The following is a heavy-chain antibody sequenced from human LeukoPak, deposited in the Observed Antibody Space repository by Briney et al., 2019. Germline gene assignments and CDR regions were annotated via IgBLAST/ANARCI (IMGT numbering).Heavy chain of an antibody. Sequence: SVKVSCKASGGTFSSYAISWVRQAPGQGLEWMGGIIPIFGTANYAQKFQGRVTITADESTSTAYMELSSLRSEDTAVYYCASDPYDILTGYPHYWGQGTLVTVSS. CDR1: GGTFSSYA. V-gene: IGHV1-69*13. CDR3: ASDPYDILTGYPHY. J-gene: IGHJ4*02. D-gene: IGHD3-9*01. CDR2: IIPIFGTA.